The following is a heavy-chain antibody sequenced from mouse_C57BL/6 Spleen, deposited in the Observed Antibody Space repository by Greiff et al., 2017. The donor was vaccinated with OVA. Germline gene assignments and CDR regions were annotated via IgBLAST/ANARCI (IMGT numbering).Heavy chain of an antibody. D-gene: IGHD1-1*01. J-gene: IGHJ1*03. CDR3: AKTTVVAHWYFDV. CDR1: GYTFTDYN. Sequence: VQLQQSGPELVKPGASVKMSCKASGYTFTDYNMHWVKQSHGKSLEWIGYINPNNGGTSYNQKFKGKATLTVNKSSSTAYMELRSLTSEDSAVYYCAKTTVVAHWYFDVWGTGTTVTVSS. CDR2: INPNNGGT. V-gene: IGHV1-22*01.